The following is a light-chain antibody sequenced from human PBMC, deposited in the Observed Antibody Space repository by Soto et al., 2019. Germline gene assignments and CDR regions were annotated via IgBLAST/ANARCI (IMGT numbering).Light chain of an antibody. CDR2: RNN. J-gene: IGLJ1*01. CDR1: TSNIGSNY. CDR3: ATWDDSLNGFYV. V-gene: IGLV1-47*01. Sequence: QAVLTQPPPASGTPGQGVTISCSGSTSNIGSNYVYWYQQLPGTAPKLLIYRNNQRPSGVPDRFSGSKSGNSASLAISGLRSDDEADYFCATWDDSLNGFYVFGTGTKVTVL.